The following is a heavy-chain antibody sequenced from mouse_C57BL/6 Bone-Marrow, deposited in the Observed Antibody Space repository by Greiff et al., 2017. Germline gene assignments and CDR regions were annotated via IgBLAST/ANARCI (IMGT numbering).Heavy chain of an antibody. V-gene: IGHV1-50*01. CDR1: GYTFTSYW. Sequence: QVQLQQPGAELVKPGASVKLSCKASGYTFTSYWMQWVKQRPGQGLEWIGEIDPSDSYTNYTQKFKGKATLTVDTSSSTAYMQRSSLTSEDSAVYYCARWTIYYYGSSDVNYFDYWGQGTTLTVSS. CDR2: IDPSDSYT. J-gene: IGHJ2*01. D-gene: IGHD1-1*01. CDR3: ARWTIYYYGSSDVNYFDY.